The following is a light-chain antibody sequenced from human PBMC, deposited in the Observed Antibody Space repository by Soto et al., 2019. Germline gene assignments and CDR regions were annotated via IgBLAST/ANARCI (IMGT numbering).Light chain of an antibody. J-gene: IGLJ2*01. CDR1: SSDVGGYHY. CDR3: SSYAGNNNLVV. V-gene: IGLV2-8*01. Sequence: QSALTQPPSASGSPGQSVTISCTGTSSDVGGYHYVSWYQQHPGKAPKLMIYEVSKRPSGVPDRFSGSKSGNTASLTVSGLQAEGEADYYCSSYAGNNNLVVFGGGTKLTVL. CDR2: EVS.